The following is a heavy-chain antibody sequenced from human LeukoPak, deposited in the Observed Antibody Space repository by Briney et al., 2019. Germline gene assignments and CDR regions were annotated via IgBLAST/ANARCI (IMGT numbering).Heavy chain of an antibody. D-gene: IGHD6-6*01. V-gene: IGHV1-2*02. CDR3: ARTYSSSARAFDY. Sequence: GASVKVSCKASGYTFTGYYMHWVRQAPGQGLEWMGWINPNSGGTNYAQKFQGRVTMTRDTSISTAYMELSRLRSDDTAVYSCARTYSSSARAFDYWGQGTLVTVSS. J-gene: IGHJ4*02. CDR2: INPNSGGT. CDR1: GYTFTGYY.